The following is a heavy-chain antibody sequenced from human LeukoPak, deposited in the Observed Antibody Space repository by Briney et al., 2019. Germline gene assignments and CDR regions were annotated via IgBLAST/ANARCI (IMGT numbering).Heavy chain of an antibody. CDR1: GDSVSSINYY. CDR3: ARDPDYGSGSPPYYGMDV. CDR2: IYYTGST. J-gene: IGHJ6*02. D-gene: IGHD3-10*01. Sequence: SETLSLTCTVSGDSVSSINYYWGWIRQPPGTGLEWIGYIYYTGSTNYNPSLKSRVTISVDTSKNQFSLMLTSVTAADTAVYYCARDPDYGSGSPPYYGMDVWGQGTTVTVSS. V-gene: IGHV4-61*01.